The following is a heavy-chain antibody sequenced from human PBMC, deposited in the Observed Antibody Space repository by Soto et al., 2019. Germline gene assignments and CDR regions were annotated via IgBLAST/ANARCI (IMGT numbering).Heavy chain of an antibody. Sequence: SETLSLTCAVYGGSFSGYYWTWIRQPPGTGLEWIGEINHSGSTNYNPSLKSRVTISVDTSKNQFSVKLNSVTAADTAVYYCARHQSIVVVTAARAFDIWGQGTMVTVSS. CDR2: INHSGST. J-gene: IGHJ3*02. D-gene: IGHD2-15*01. V-gene: IGHV4-34*01. CDR1: GGSFSGYY. CDR3: ARHQSIVVVTAARAFDI.